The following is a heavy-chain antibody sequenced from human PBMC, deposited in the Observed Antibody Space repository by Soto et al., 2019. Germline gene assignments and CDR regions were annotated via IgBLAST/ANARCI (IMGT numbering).Heavy chain of an antibody. Sequence: QVQLQESSTGLVKASQTLSLICSVSGESISSGGYYWSWIRHHPGKGLEWIGYIYDSESAYYNPSLKSRVTISMDTSKNHFAMKLSSVTAADTAVYYCARASSSSSAADYWGQGTLITVSS. CDR2: IYDSESA. D-gene: IGHD6-6*01. CDR1: GESISSGGYY. J-gene: IGHJ4*02. V-gene: IGHV4-31*03. CDR3: ARASSSSSAADY.